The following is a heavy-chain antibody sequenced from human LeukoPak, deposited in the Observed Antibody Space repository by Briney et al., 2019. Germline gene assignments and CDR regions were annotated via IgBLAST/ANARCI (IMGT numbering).Heavy chain of an antibody. J-gene: IGHJ3*02. CDR3: ARVGSFCSSTSCYALTDVFDI. CDR2: INHSGIT. D-gene: IGHD2-2*01. Sequence: SETLSLTCAVYGGSFSGYYWSWIRQPPGKGLEWIGEINHSGITNYNPSLKSRVTISVDTSKNQFSLKLSSVTAADTAVYYCARVGSFCSSTSCYALTDVFDIWGQGTMVTVSS. V-gene: IGHV4-34*01. CDR1: GGSFSGYY.